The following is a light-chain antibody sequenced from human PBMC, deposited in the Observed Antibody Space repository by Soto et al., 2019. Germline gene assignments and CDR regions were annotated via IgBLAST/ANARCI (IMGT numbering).Light chain of an antibody. CDR3: QQYNSYLYT. CDR2: DAS. Sequence: DIQMTQSPSTLSASAGDRVTITCRASQSIGTWLAWYQQKPRKAPKVLIYDASTLESGVPSRFSGSGSGTEFTLTISSLQPDDFATYYCQQYNSYLYTFGQGTKLESK. CDR1: QSIGTW. J-gene: IGKJ2*01. V-gene: IGKV1-5*01.